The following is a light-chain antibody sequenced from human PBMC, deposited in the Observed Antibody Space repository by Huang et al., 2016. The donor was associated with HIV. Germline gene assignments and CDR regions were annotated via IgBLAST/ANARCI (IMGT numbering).Light chain of an antibody. CDR2: VAS. J-gene: IGKJ2*01. Sequence: DFVMTQSPLSLPVTPGEPASISCRSSQSLLHSNGYSYVDWYVQKPGQSPQLLIYVASNRAPGVPDRFSGSGSGVDFALKISRVEAEDVGVYYCMQTLQTPYTFGQGTKLEIK. CDR3: MQTLQTPYT. CDR1: QSLLHSNGYSY. V-gene: IGKV2-28*01.